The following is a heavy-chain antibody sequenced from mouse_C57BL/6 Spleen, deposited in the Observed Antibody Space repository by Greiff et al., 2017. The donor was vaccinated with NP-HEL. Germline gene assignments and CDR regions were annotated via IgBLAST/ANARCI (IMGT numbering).Heavy chain of an antibody. Sequence: VQLQQPGAELVKPGASVKMSCKASGYTFTSYWITWVKQRPGQGLEWIGDIYPGSGSTNYNEKFKSKATLTVDTSSSTAYMQLSSLTSEDSAVYYCARGVSQLGFFAYWGQGTLVTVSA. V-gene: IGHV1-55*01. CDR3: ARGVSQLGFFAY. D-gene: IGHD3-3*01. J-gene: IGHJ3*01. CDR1: GYTFTSYW. CDR2: IYPGSGST.